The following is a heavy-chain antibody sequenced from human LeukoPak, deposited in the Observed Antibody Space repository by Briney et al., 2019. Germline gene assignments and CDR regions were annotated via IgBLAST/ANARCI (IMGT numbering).Heavy chain of an antibody. V-gene: IGHV4-38-2*01. CDR2: IYYSGST. CDR3: ARHPPADYYDSSGYIRDYFDY. J-gene: IGHJ4*02. CDR1: GYSISSGYY. Sequence: SETLSLTCAVSGYSISSGYYWGWIRQPPGKGLEWIGSIYYSGSTYYNPSLKSRVTISVDTSKNQFSLKLSSVTAADTAVYYCARHPPADYYDSSGYIRDYFDYWGRGTLVTVSS. D-gene: IGHD3-22*01.